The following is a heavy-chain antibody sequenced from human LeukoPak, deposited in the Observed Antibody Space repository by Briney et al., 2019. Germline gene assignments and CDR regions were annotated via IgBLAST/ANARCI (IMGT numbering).Heavy chain of an antibody. Sequence: PGGSLRLSCAASGFTFSNYWMNWVRQAPGKGLEWVANIKQDGSEKYYVDSVKGRFTISRDNAKNSLYVQMNNLRAEDTAVYYCAELGITMIGGVWGKGTTVTISS. CDR1: GFTFSNYW. J-gene: IGHJ6*04. V-gene: IGHV3-7*01. D-gene: IGHD3-10*02. CDR3: AELGITMIGGV. CDR2: IKQDGSEK.